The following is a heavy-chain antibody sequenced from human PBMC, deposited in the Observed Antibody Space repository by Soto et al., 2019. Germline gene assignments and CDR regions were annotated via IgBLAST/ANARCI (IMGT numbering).Heavy chain of an antibody. V-gene: IGHV4-59*01. CDR3: AREGNLGRWIQPLDS. CDR1: GNSIGNYC. CDR2: IYYSGTT. Sequence: PTQTLSLTCAVSGNSIGNYCWTLIRQPPGKGLQWIGYIYYSGTTNYSPSLKSRVTMSVDTSKNHFSLKLISVTTADTAVYFCAREGNLGRWIQPLDSWGQGTLVTVSS. D-gene: IGHD2-2*03. J-gene: IGHJ4*02.